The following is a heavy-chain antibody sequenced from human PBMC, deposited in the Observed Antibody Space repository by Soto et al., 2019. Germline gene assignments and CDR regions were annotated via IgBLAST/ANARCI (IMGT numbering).Heavy chain of an antibody. CDR1: GFTFSSYW. CDR3: ARGNYVKPPLRYYYYGMDV. CDR2: INSDGSST. V-gene: IGHV3-74*01. Sequence: PGGSLRLSCAASGFTFSSYWMHWVRQAPGKGLVWVSRINSDGSSTSYADSVKGRFTISRDNAKNTLYLQMNSLRAEDTAVYYCARGNYVKPPLRYYYYGMDVWGQGTTVTVSS. J-gene: IGHJ6*02. D-gene: IGHD3-16*01.